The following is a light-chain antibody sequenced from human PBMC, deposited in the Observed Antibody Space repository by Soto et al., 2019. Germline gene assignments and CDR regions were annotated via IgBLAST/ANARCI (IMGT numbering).Light chain of an antibody. Sequence: QAVVTQEPSFSVSPGGTVTLTCGLNSGSVSSGNYPSWYQQTPGQPPRTLIYSTNTRSSGVPARFSGSILGNRAALTITGAQADDECDYYCVLYMGSGLWVFGGGTQLTVL. CDR1: SGSVSSGNY. CDR2: STN. CDR3: VLYMGSGLWV. V-gene: IGLV8-61*01. J-gene: IGLJ7*01.